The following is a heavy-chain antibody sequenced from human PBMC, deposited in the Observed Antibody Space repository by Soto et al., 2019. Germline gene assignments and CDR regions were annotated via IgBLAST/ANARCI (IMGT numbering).Heavy chain of an antibody. Sequence: ASVKVSCKASGYTFTSYYMHWVRQAPGQGLEWMGIINPSGGSTSYAQKFQGRVTMTRDTSTSTVYMELSSLRSEDTAVYYCARDAHPFYDSSGYTFDSWGQGTLVTVSS. CDR3: ARDAHPFYDSSGYTFDS. CDR2: INPSGGST. CDR1: GYTFTSYY. V-gene: IGHV1-46*01. J-gene: IGHJ4*02. D-gene: IGHD3-22*01.